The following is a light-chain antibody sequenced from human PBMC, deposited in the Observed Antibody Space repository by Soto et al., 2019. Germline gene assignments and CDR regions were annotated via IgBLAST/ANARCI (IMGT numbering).Light chain of an antibody. J-gene: IGKJ2*01. CDR3: QQYGSSALYT. CDR2: GAS. CDR1: QSVSSSY. Sequence: EVVLTKYPGTLSLAPGERATLSCRASQSVSSSYLAWYQQKPGQAPRLLIYGASGRATGIPDRFSGSGSGTDFTLTISRLEPEDFAVYYCQQYGSSALYTFGQGTKLEIK. V-gene: IGKV3-20*01.